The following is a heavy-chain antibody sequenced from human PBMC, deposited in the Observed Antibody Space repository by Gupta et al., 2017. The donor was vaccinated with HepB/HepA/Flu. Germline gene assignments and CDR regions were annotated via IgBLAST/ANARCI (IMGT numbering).Heavy chain of an antibody. CDR1: GGSIINYY. CDR3: AREHIAVVPGAPRGGFEI. Sequence: QVHLQESGPGLVKPSETLSLTCNVSGGSIINYYWSWIRQPPGKGLEWIGFIDYSGSTTYKPSLQSRVTISVDTSKNEFSLKLNAVTAAETAVYYCAREHIAVVPGAPRGGFEIWGQGTLVTVSS. D-gene: IGHD2-21*01. V-gene: IGHV4-59*01. J-gene: IGHJ3*02. CDR2: IDYSGST.